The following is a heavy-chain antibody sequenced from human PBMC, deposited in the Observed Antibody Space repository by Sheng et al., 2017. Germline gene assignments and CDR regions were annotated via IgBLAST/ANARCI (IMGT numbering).Heavy chain of an antibody. D-gene: IGHD1-26*01. CDR1: GYSISSGYY. V-gene: IGHV4-38-2*02. CDR3: ARRKRPREHPLTY. Sequence: QVQLQESGPGLVKPSETLSLTCTVSGYSISSGYYWGWIRQPPGKGLEWIGSIYHSGSTYYNPSLKSRVTISVDTSKNQFSLKLSSVTAADTAVYYCARRKRPREHPLTYWGQGTLVTVSS. CDR2: IYHSGST. J-gene: IGHJ4*02.